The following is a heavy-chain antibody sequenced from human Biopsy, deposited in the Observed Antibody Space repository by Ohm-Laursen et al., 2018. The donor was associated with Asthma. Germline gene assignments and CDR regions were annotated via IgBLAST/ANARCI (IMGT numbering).Heavy chain of an antibody. CDR1: YGSITSGGYY. J-gene: IGHJ4*02. CDR2: IYYSGST. CDR3: ARAQDYYDSRGYCRSFGY. Sequence: SQTLSLTCTVSYGSITSGGYYWTWIRQHPGKGLEWIGFIYYSGSTYYNPSLKSRVSISIDTSKNQFSLKLSSVTAADTAVYYCARAQDYYDSRGYCRSFGYWGQGTLVTVSS. V-gene: IGHV4-31*03. D-gene: IGHD3-22*01.